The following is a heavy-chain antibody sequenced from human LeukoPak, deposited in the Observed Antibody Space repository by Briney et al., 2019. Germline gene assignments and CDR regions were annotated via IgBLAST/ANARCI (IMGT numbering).Heavy chain of an antibody. J-gene: IGHJ4*02. D-gene: IGHD3-10*01. Sequence: ASVKVSCKASGYTFTSYDINWVRQATGQGLEWMGWMNPNSGNTGYAQKFQGRVTMTRDMSTSTVYMELSSLRSEDTAVYYCARLTYYYGSGSYYDYWGQGTLVTVSS. CDR1: GYTFTSYD. CDR2: MNPNSGNT. V-gene: IGHV1-8*01. CDR3: ARLTYYYGSGSYYDY.